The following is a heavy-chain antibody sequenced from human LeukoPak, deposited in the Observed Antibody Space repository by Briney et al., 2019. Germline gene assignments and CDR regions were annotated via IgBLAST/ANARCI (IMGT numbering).Heavy chain of an antibody. D-gene: IGHD3-16*02. V-gene: IGHV4-59*01. CDR1: GGSISSYY. Sequence: KTSETLSLTCTVSGGSISSYYWSWIRQPPGKGLEWIGYIYYSGSTNYNPSLKSRVTISVDTSKNQFSLKLSSVTAADTAVYYCARAELITFGGVIVKDAWFDPWGQGTLVTVSS. CDR2: IYYSGST. CDR3: ARAELITFGGVIVKDAWFDP. J-gene: IGHJ5*02.